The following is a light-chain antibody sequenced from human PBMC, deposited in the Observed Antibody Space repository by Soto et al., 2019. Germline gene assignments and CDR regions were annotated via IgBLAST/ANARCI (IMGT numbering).Light chain of an antibody. J-gene: IGKJ1*01. V-gene: IGKV3-11*01. Sequence: EIVLTQSPATLSLSPGERATLSCRASQSVSSYLAWYQQKPGQAPRLLIYDASNRATGIPARFSGSGSGTDFTITISSIEPEEFAVYYCQQRSNWPRSTFGQVTKVEIK. CDR2: DAS. CDR3: QQRSNWPRST. CDR1: QSVSSY.